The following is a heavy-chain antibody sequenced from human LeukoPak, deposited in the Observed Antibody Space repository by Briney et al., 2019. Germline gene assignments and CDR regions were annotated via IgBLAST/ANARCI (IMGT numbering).Heavy chain of an antibody. Sequence: GGSLRLSCAASGFTFSPFSMHWVRQAPSKGLEWVAVISYDGSNKYYADSVKGRFTISRDNSRNTLYLQMNSLRAEDTAVYYCARGSGGDYAPIDHGGQGTVVTVSS. CDR3: ARGSGGDYAPIDH. V-gene: IGHV3-30-3*01. CDR1: GFTFSPFS. J-gene: IGHJ4*02. D-gene: IGHD4-17*01. CDR2: ISYDGSNK.